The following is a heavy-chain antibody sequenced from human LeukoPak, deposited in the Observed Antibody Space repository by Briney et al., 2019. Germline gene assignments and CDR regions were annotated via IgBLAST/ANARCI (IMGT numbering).Heavy chain of an antibody. CDR2: IYSGGST. D-gene: IGHD3-10*01. Sequence: GSLRLSCAVSGLTFNNYAMSWVRQTPGKGLEWVSVIYSGGSTYYADSVKGRFTISRDNSKNTLYLQMNSLRAEDTAVYYCARGLNTITMVRGVPQYYYYGMDVWGQGTTVTVSS. CDR1: GLTFNNYA. CDR3: ARGLNTITMVRGVPQYYYYGMDV. J-gene: IGHJ6*02. V-gene: IGHV3-53*01.